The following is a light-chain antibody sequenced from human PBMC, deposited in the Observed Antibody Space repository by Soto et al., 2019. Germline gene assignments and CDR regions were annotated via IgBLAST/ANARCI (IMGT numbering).Light chain of an antibody. CDR1: QSISSY. V-gene: IGKV1-39*01. J-gene: IGKJ4*01. CDR2: AAS. Sequence: DIQMTQSPSSLSASVGDRVTITCRASQSISSYLNWYHQKPGKAPKLLIYAASSLQSGVPSRFSGSGSGTDFTLTISSLQPEDIATYYCQQYDNLPFTFGGGTKVDIK. CDR3: QQYDNLPFT.